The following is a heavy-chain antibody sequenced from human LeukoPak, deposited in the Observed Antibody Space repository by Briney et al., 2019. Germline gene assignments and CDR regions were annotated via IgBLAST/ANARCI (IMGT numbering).Heavy chain of an antibody. CDR1: GGSISSSSYY. CDR3: ARALGRYFDY. CDR2: IYYSGST. Sequence: LETLSLTCAVSGGSISSSSYYWGWIRQPPGKGLEWIGSIYYSGSTYYNPSLKSRVTISVDTSKNQFSLKLSSVTAADTAVYYCARALGRYFDYWGQGTLVTVSS. J-gene: IGHJ4*02. V-gene: IGHV4-39*07.